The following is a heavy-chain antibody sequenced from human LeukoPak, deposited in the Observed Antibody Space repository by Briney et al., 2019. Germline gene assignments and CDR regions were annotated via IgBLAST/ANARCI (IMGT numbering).Heavy chain of an antibody. D-gene: IGHD3-10*01. CDR1: GYTFTSYY. CDR3: ASGVSYGPFDY. Sequence: GASVKVSCKASGYTFTSYYMHWVRQAPGQGLEWMGIINPSGGSTSYAQKFQGRVAMTRDTSTSTVYMELSSLRSEDTAAYYCASGVSYGPFDYWGQGTLVTVSS. J-gene: IGHJ4*02. V-gene: IGHV1-46*01. CDR2: INPSGGST.